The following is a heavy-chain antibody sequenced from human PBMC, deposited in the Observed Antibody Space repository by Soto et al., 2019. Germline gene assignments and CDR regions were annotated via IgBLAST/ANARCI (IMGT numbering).Heavy chain of an antibody. V-gene: IGHV4-61*01. CDR1: GGSISSGNFY. D-gene: IGHD6-13*01. CDR2: VYYSGST. CDR3: LYSSSWYYFDY. J-gene: IGHJ4*02. Sequence: SETLSLTCTVSGGSISSGNFYWSWIRQPPGKGLEWIGYVYYSGSTNYNPSLKSRVTISVDTSKNQFSLKVSSVTAADTAVYYCLYSSSWYYFDYWGQGMLVTVSS.